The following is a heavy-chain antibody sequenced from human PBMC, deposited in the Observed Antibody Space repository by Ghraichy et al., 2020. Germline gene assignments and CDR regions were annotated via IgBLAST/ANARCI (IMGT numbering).Heavy chain of an antibody. CDR3: ARDQNWSRDY. D-gene: IGHD1-1*01. Sequence: GGSLRLSCVASGFTFSNYWMDWVRQAPGKGLEWVANIKPDGSAEYYVDSVKGRFTISRDNAKNSLYLQMNSLRAEDTAVYYCARDQNWSRDYWGQGTLVTVSS. J-gene: IGHJ4*02. V-gene: IGHV3-7*01. CDR1: GFTFSNYW. CDR2: IKPDGSAE.